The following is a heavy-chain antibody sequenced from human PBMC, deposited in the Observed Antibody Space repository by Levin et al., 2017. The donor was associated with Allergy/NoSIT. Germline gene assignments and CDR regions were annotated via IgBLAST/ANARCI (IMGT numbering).Heavy chain of an antibody. J-gene: IGHJ4*02. D-gene: IGHD2-21*01. CDR1: GFTFSTYS. CDR3: ARDGEASSGLFNFDY. V-gene: IGHV3-30*14. Sequence: GGSLRLSCVASGFTFSTYSMHWVRQAPGKGLEWVAAISYDGSVKHYADSVKGRFTISRDNSKNTVYFQMNSLRAEDTAVYYCARDGEASSGLFNFDYWGQGTLVTVSS. CDR2: ISYDGSVK.